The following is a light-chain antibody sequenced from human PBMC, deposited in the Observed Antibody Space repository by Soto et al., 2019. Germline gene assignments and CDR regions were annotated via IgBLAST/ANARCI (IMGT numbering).Light chain of an antibody. Sequence: QSVLTQPPSVSGATGQRVTISCTGCSSNIGAGYDVHWYQQLPGTAPKLLIYGNSNRPSGVPDRFSGSKSGTSASLAITGLQAEDEVDYYCQSYDSSLSGSVFGGGTKLTV. CDR1: SSNIGAGYD. CDR3: QSYDSSLSGSV. J-gene: IGLJ2*01. V-gene: IGLV1-40*01. CDR2: GNS.